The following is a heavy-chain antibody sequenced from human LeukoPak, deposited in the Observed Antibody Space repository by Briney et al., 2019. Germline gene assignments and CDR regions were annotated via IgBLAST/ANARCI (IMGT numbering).Heavy chain of an antibody. CDR1: GYSFTSYW. V-gene: IGHV5-51*01. J-gene: IGHJ4*02. CDR3: ARLDSSGWFGGSYFDY. CDR2: IYPGDSNS. D-gene: IGHD6-19*01. Sequence: GESLKISCKGSGYSFTSYWIGWVRQMPGKGLEWMGIIYPGDSNSRYSPSFQGQVTISADKSISTAYLQRSSLKASDTAMYFCARLDSSGWFGGSYFDYWGQGTLVTVSS.